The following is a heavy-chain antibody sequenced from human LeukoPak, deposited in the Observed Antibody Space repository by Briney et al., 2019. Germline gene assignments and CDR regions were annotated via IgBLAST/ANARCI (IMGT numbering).Heavy chain of an antibody. Sequence: RGGCLRLSCAASGFTFSNFAMTWARQAPGKGLEWVSSIVGSSSTYYADSLKGRFTISRDNAKNSLYLQMNSLRAEDTAVYYCARIGAGSSRDYWGQAAMVTDSS. D-gene: IGHD6-13*01. CDR3: ARIGAGSSRDY. CDR2: IVGSSST. V-gene: IGHV3-21*01. J-gene: IGHJ4*02. CDR1: GFTFSNFA.